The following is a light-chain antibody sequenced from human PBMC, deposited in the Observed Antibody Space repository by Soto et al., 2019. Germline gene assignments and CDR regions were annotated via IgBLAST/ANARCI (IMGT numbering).Light chain of an antibody. Sequence: DIQITQSPASLSSSVCDRVTIPCRASQTISRNLNWYQQKPGAAPKLLIYAASNLQSGVPSRFSGSGSGTHFTLTISSLQPEDFATYYCQQLNGYPITFGQGTRLEI. CDR2: AAS. V-gene: IGKV1-39*01. CDR1: QTISRN. CDR3: QQLNGYPIT. J-gene: IGKJ5*01.